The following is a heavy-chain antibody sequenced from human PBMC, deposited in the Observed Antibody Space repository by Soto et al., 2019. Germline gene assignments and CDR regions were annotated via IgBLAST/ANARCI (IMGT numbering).Heavy chain of an antibody. D-gene: IGHD6-6*01. CDR1: GFTLSGYA. J-gene: IGHJ6*03. CDR3: ARRARPDFYYMDV. CDR2: ISSNGVGT. V-gene: IGHV3-64*01. Sequence: GGSLRLSCAASGFTLSGYAMDWVRQAPGKGLEYVSGISSNGVGTYYAKYVQGRFTISRDNSKNTVYLQMGSLRHEDMAVYYCARRARPDFYYMDVWGKGTTVTVSS.